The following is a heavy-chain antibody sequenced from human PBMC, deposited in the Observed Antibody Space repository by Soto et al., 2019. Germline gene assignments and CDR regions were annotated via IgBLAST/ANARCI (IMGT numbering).Heavy chain of an antibody. V-gene: IGHV3-53*01. CDR3: AKDSYWPEGYSYGSNWFDP. Sequence: PGGSLRLSCAASGFTVSSNYMSWVRQAPGKGLEWVSVIYSGGSTYYADSVKGRFTISRDNSKNTLYLQMNSLRAEDTAVYYCAKDSYWPEGYSYGSNWFDPWGQGTLVTVSS. D-gene: IGHD5-18*01. J-gene: IGHJ5*02. CDR1: GFTVSSNY. CDR2: IYSGGST.